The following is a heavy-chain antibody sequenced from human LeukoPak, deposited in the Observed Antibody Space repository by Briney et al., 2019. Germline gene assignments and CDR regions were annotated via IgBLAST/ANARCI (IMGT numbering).Heavy chain of an antibody. Sequence: PGGSLRLSCAASGFTFSNYWMGWVRQAPRKGLEGVAIINVDGGTKYYVDSLKGRFVVARDNAKNSLYLQMSGLRADDTAVYYCARDYWRSIEYWGQGALVTVSS. CDR3: ARDYWRSIEY. D-gene: IGHD2-2*01. J-gene: IGHJ4*02. V-gene: IGHV3-7*03. CDR2: INVDGGTK. CDR1: GFTFSNYW.